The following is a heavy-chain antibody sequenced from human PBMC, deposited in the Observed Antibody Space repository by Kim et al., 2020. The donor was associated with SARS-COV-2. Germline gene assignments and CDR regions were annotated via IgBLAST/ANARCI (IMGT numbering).Heavy chain of an antibody. D-gene: IGHD1-26*01. Sequence: SHPSLKSRVTISVDTSKNQFSLKLNSVTAAGTAVYYCARSEWELLGSFDCWGQGTLVTVSS. J-gene: IGHJ4*02. V-gene: IGHV4-39*07. CDR3: ARSEWELLGSFDC.